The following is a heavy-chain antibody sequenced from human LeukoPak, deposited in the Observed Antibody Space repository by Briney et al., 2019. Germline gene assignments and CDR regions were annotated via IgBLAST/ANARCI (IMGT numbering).Heavy chain of an antibody. CDR1: GGTFSNYA. J-gene: IGHJ6*02. Sequence: SVTVSCKASGGTFSNYAISWVRQAPGQGLEWMGGIIPIFGTANYAQKLQGRVTMTTDTSTSTAYMELRSLRSDDTAVYYCARELRRDYDFWSGSLEDYYYGMDVWGQGTTVTVSS. V-gene: IGHV1-69*05. CDR2: IIPIFGTA. D-gene: IGHD3-3*01. CDR3: ARELRRDYDFWSGSLEDYYYGMDV.